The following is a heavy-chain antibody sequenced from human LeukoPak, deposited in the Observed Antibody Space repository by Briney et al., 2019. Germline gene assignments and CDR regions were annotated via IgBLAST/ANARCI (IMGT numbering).Heavy chain of an antibody. D-gene: IGHD2-2*01. V-gene: IGHV4-39*07. CDR3: ARVAVVVPAARHYYMDV. CDR1: GGSISSSGYY. CDR2: IYYVGST. J-gene: IGHJ6*03. Sequence: SETLSLTCTVSGGSISSSGYYWGWIRQPPGKGLEWIGNIYYVGSTYYNPSLKSRVTISVDTSKNQFSLKLSSVTAADTAVYYCARVAVVVPAARHYYMDVWGKGTTVTVSS.